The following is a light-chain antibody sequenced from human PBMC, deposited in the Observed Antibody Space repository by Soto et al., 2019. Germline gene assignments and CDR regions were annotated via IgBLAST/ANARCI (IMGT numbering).Light chain of an antibody. V-gene: IGLV2-14*01. J-gene: IGLJ1*01. CDR1: NSDVGIYDF. CDR3: ISYTSDDVRYV. CDR2: EFS. Sequence: QSVLTQPASVSGTPGQSITISCTGSNSDVGIYDFVSWYQHHPGRAPKLIVSEFSHRPSGVSNRFSGSKSGNTASLTISGLQSEDEADYYCISYTSDDVRYVFGTGTKLTVL.